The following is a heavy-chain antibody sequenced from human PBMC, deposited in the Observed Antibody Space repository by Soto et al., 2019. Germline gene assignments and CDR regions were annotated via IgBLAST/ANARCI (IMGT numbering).Heavy chain of an antibody. CDR2: IYYTGTT. D-gene: IGHD4-17*01. J-gene: IGHJ4*02. CDR1: GGSITSGGYY. Sequence: QLPLQEPGPGLVKPFQTLSLTCSVSGGSITSGGYYWRWIRQVPGKGLEWIGNIYYTGTTYYNAALKSRLTISVDTSKSQFSLNLSSVTAADTAVYFCARATTTVTTFDSWGQGTQVTVSS. V-gene: IGHV4-31*03. CDR3: ARATTTVTTFDS.